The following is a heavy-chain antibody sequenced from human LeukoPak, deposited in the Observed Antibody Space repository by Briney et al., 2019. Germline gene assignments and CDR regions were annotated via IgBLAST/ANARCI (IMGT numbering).Heavy chain of an antibody. V-gene: IGHV4-39*01. Sequence: EXXSLTCTVSGGSISSSSYYWGWIRQPPGKGLEWIGSIYYSGSTYYNPSLKSRVTISVDTSKNKFSLKLSSVTAADTAVYYCARPGLVSYYVDVWGKGTTVTVSS. CDR2: IYYSGST. CDR3: ARPGLVSYYVDV. D-gene: IGHD1-14*01. CDR1: GGSISSSSYY. J-gene: IGHJ6*03.